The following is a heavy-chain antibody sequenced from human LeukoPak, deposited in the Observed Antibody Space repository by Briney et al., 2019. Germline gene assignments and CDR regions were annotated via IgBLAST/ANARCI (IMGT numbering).Heavy chain of an antibody. V-gene: IGHV4-59*12. Sequence: SETLSLTCTVSGGSISSYYWSWIRQPPGRGLEWIGYIYYSGNSGSANYNPSLQSRVTISADTSKNQFSLKLSSVTAADTAVYYCARVMVDGDYSHWFDPWGQGTLVTVSS. CDR2: IYYSGNSGSA. CDR3: ARVMVDGDYSHWFDP. J-gene: IGHJ5*02. CDR1: GGSISSYY. D-gene: IGHD4-17*01.